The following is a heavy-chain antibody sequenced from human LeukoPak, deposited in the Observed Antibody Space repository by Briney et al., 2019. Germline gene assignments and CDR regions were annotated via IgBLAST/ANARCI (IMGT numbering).Heavy chain of an antibody. CDR2: ISSSGSTI. V-gene: IGHV3-48*03. D-gene: IGHD3-10*02. J-gene: IGHJ6*04. CDR3: AELGITMIGGV. Sequence: GGSLRFSCAASGFTFSSYEMNWVRQAPGKGLEWVSYISSSGSTIYYADSVKGRFTISRDNAKNSLYLQMNSLRAEDTAVYYCAELGITMIGGVWGKGTTVTISS. CDR1: GFTFSSYE.